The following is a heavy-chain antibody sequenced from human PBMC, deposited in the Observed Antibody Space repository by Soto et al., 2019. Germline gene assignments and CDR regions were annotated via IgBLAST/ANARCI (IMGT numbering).Heavy chain of an antibody. V-gene: IGHV4-59*01. Sequence: SETLSLTCTVSGGSISSYYWSWIRQPPGKGLEWIGYIYYSGSTNYNPSLKSRVTISVDTSKNQFSLKLSSVTAADTAVYYCARDLTIFGAPHFDFWGQGTLVTVSS. CDR1: GGSISSYY. CDR3: ARDLTIFGAPHFDF. J-gene: IGHJ4*02. CDR2: IYYSGST. D-gene: IGHD3-3*01.